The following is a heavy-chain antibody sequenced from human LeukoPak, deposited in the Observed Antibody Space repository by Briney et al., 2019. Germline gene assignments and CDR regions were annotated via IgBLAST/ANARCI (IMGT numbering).Heavy chain of an antibody. J-gene: IGHJ4*02. CDR3: AGYYDFWSGNIDY. D-gene: IGHD3-3*01. CDR2: IYYSGNT. V-gene: IGHV4-38-2*02. CDR1: GFSLSSDYY. Sequence: SETLSLTCTVSGFSLSSDYYWVWIRQPPGKGLEWIGSIYYSGNTYYKSSLRSRVTISIDTSKNQFSLRLTSVTAADTAVYYCAGYYDFWSGNIDYWGQGTLVTVSS.